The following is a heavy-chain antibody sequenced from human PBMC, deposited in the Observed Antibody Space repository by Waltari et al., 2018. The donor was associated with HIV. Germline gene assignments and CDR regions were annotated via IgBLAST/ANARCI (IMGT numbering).Heavy chain of an antibody. J-gene: IGHJ5*02. D-gene: IGHD3-22*01. CDR2: IYHSGST. CDR1: GYSISSGYY. V-gene: IGHV4-38-2*02. Sequence: QVQLQESGPGLVRPSETLSLTCTVSGYSISSGYYWGWIRQPPGKGLEWIGSIYHSGSTDYNPALKRRVTRSGDTPKNQFSRKLSSVTAADTAGYYCARAGLAYYDSSAGFDPWGQGTLVTVSS. CDR3: ARAGLAYYDSSAGFDP.